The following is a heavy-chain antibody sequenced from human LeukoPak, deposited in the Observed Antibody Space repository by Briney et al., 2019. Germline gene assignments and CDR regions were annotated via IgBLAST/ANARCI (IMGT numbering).Heavy chain of an antibody. D-gene: IGHD1-1*01. CDR1: SGSISSSSYY. CDR2: INHSGST. Sequence: SETLSLTCTVSSGSISSSSYYWSWIRQPPGKGLEWIGEINHSGSTNYNPSLKSRVTISVDTSKNQFSLKLSSVTAADTAVYYCAPGTTNWGQGTLVTVSS. J-gene: IGHJ4*02. V-gene: IGHV4-39*07. CDR3: APGTTN.